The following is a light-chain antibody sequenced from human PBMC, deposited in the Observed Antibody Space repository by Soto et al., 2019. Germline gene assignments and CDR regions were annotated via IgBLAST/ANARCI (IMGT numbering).Light chain of an antibody. J-gene: IGKJ4*01. CDR2: DAS. V-gene: IGKV3-11*01. CDR3: QQRSNWPPLT. CDR1: QSVNIY. Sequence: EIVLTQSPATLSLSPGERATLSCRASQSVNIYLAWYQQKPGQAPRLLIFDASNRATGIPARFSGSGSGTVFTLTIISLEPEDFAVYYCQQRSNWPPLTFGGGTRVDIK.